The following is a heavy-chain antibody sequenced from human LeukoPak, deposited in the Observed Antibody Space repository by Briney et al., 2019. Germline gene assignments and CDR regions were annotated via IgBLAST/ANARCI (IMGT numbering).Heavy chain of an antibody. CDR1: GGPISSGGYY. CDR3: ARGIEYSSSSFDY. V-gene: IGHV4-31*03. J-gene: IGHJ4*02. D-gene: IGHD6-6*01. CDR2: IYYSGST. Sequence: SQTLSLTCTVSGGPISSGGYYWSWIRQHPGKGLEWIGYIYYSGSTYYNPSLKSRVTISVDTSKNQFSLKLSSVTAADTAVYYRARGIEYSSSSFDYWGQGTLVTVSS.